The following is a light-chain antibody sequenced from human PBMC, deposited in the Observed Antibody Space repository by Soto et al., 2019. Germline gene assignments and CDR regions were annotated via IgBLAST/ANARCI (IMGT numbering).Light chain of an antibody. CDR3: QQYNNLPRT. V-gene: IGKV1-33*01. J-gene: IGKJ4*01. Sequence: DIQITQSPSALSASIGYRVTITCQASQDISNYLNWYQQKPGKAPKLLIHDASKLETGVPSRFSGRGSGTDFTFTISSLQPEDIAIYYCQQYNNLPRTFGGGTKVDI. CDR1: QDISNY. CDR2: DAS.